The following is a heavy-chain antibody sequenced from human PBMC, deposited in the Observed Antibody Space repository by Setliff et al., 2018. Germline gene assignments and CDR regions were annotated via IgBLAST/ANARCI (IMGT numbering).Heavy chain of an antibody. D-gene: IGHD3-3*01. J-gene: IGHJ4*02. Sequence: SETLSLTCTVYGGSFSNYYWGWVRQPPGKGLEWIGEINHSGSTNYIPSLKSRLTISVDTSKNQFSLKLSSVTAADTAVYCCRFWSGYYKNDYWGQGTLVTVSS. CDR1: GGSFSNYY. CDR3: RFWSGYYKNDY. CDR2: INHSGST. V-gene: IGHV4-34*01.